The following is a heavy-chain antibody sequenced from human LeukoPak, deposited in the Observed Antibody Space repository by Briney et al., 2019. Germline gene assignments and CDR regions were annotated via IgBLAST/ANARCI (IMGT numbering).Heavy chain of an antibody. CDR2: INPNSGGT. CDR1: GYTFTGYY. CDR3: ARGAPNYCSSTSCYYWFDP. D-gene: IGHD2-2*01. J-gene: IGHJ5*02. Sequence: ASVTVSCKASGYTFTGYYMHWVRQAPGQGLEWMGWINPNSGGTNYAQKFQGRVTMTRDTSISTAYMELSRLRSDDTAVYYCARGAPNYCSSTSCYYWFDPWGQGTLVTVSS. V-gene: IGHV1-2*02.